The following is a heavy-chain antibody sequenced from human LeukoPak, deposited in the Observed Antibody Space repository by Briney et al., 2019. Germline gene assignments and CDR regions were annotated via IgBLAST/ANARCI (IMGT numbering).Heavy chain of an antibody. J-gene: IGHJ4*02. Sequence: PGGSLRLSCAASGFTVSSNYMSWVRQAPGKGLEWVSVIYSGGSTYYADSVKGRFTISRDNSKNTLYLQMNSLRAEDTAVYYCARDRGYDFWSGYYTAYYFDYWGQGTLVTVSS. V-gene: IGHV3-66*02. CDR2: IYSGGST. D-gene: IGHD3-3*01. CDR1: GFTVSSNY. CDR3: ARDRGYDFWSGYYTAYYFDY.